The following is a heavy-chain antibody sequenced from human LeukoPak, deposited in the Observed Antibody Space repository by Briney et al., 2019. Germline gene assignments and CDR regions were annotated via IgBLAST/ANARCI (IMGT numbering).Heavy chain of an antibody. CDR2: IHHSGSS. V-gene: IGHV4-4*02. CDR1: GDSVSGAFW. J-gene: IGHJ4*02. CDR3: ARDPLAVAGFNFDY. Sequence: SETLSLTCAVSGDSVSGAFWWSWVRLPPHKGLEWIGEIHHSGSSNYNPSLKSRVIISLDGSKNLLSLELSSVTAADTAVYYCARDPLAVAGFNFDYWGQGTLVTVSS. D-gene: IGHD6-19*01.